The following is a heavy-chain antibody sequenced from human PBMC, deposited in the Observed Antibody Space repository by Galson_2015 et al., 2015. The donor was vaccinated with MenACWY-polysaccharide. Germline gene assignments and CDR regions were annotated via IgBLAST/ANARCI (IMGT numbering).Heavy chain of an antibody. CDR2: INPKNGAT. D-gene: IGHD1-26*01. V-gene: IGHV1-2*02. CDR1: GYTFTDYY. J-gene: IGHJ4*02. CDR3: AIRIETIGA. Sequence: SVKVSCKASGYTFTDYYMTWVRQAPGQGLEWMGWINPKNGATKYAQKFQGRVTMTRDTSITTFYMEMSGLRYEDTALYYCAIRIETIGAWGQGTLVTVSS.